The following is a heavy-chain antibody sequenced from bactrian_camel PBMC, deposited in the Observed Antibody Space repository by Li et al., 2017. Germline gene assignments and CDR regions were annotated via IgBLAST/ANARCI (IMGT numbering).Heavy chain of an antibody. D-gene: IGHD1*01. CDR3: AANSRTFGCPARALTVDAFTD. J-gene: IGHJ4*01. Sequence: HVQLVESGGGSVQVGGSLRLSCTAAGYTYYRRCLGWFRQAPGKEREGVATIDGDHTTAYADSVKGRFTVSTDNARKTLYLQMNILQPEDTAMYYCAANSRTFGCPARALTVDAFTDWGQGTQVTVS. CDR1: GYTYYRRC. CDR2: IDGDHTT. V-gene: IGHV3S55*01.